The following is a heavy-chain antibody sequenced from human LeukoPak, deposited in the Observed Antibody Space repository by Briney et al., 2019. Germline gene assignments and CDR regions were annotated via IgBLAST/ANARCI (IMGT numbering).Heavy chain of an antibody. D-gene: IGHD3-10*01. CDR3: ARELFDFDY. CDR2: ITGSGDST. Sequence: PGGSLRFSCAPSGFTFDNFAMTWVRQAAGKGLEWVSEITGSGDSTYYADSVKGRFTISRDNSKNTLYLQMNSLRVEDTAIYYCARELFDFDYWGQGTLVTVSS. J-gene: IGHJ4*02. CDR1: GFTFDNFA. V-gene: IGHV3-23*01.